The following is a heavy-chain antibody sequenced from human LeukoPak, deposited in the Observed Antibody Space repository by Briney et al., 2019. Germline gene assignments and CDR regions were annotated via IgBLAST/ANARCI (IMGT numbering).Heavy chain of an antibody. CDR2: IIPIFGTA. D-gene: IGHD2-15*01. CDR1: GYTFTGYY. J-gene: IGHJ4*02. Sequence: GASVKVSCKASGYTFTGYYMHWVRQAPGQGLEWMGGIIPIFGTANYAQKFQGRVTITADKSTSTAYMELSSLRSEDTAVYYCARVKRDCSGGSCYSYFDYWGQGTLVTVSS. V-gene: IGHV1-69*06. CDR3: ARVKRDCSGGSCYSYFDY.